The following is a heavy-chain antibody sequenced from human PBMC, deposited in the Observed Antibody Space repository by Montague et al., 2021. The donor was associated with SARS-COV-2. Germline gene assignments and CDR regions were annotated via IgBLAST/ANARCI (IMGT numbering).Heavy chain of an antibody. V-gene: IGHV2-70*01. Sequence: VKPTQTLTLTCTFSGFSVSTSGLCVSWIRQPPGKALEWLALIDWDDNTYYSTSLKTRLAISKDTSKNQVVHTMTDMDPVDTGTYYCARIPEYSSGGGPDWYFDLWGRGTLVTVSS. CDR3: ARIPEYSSGGGPDWYFDL. CDR2: IDWDDNT. D-gene: IGHD6-19*01. CDR1: GFSVSTSGLC. J-gene: IGHJ2*01.